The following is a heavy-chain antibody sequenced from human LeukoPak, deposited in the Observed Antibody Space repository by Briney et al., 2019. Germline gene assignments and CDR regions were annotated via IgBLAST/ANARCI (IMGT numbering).Heavy chain of an antibody. CDR3: ARGYYYGSGTYHMTGFDY. J-gene: IGHJ4*02. V-gene: IGHV3-21*01. Sequence: TGGSLRLYCAASGFTFTSYTMNWVRQAPGKGLEWVSSITSSSTYIYYADSVKGRFTISRDNAKNSLYLPMNSLRAEDTAVYYCARGYYYGSGTYHMTGFDYWGQGTLVTVSS. D-gene: IGHD3-10*01. CDR1: GFTFTSYT. CDR2: ITSSSTYI.